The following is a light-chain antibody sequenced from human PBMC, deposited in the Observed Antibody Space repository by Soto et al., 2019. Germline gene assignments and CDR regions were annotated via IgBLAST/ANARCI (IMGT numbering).Light chain of an antibody. CDR1: TSNIGKNT. CDR2: YDD. Sequence: QSVLTQPPSVSEGPGQRVTISCSGSTSNIGKNTVNWYQQLPGEAPKLFIYYDDLLASGVSDRFSGSKSGTSASLAISGLQSEDEADYYCGARDDSLNGWVFGGGTKLTVL. CDR3: GARDDSLNGWV. V-gene: IGLV1-36*01. J-gene: IGLJ3*02.